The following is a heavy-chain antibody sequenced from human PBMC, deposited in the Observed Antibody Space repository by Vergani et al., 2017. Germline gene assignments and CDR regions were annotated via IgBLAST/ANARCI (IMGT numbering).Heavy chain of an antibody. CDR2: IIPIFSAT. J-gene: IGHJ4*02. CDR1: RGTFSSYA. V-gene: IGHV1-69*13. D-gene: IGHD3-10*01. Sequence: QVQLVQSGAEVKKPGASVKVSCNASRGTFSSYAISWVRQAPGQGLEWIGRIIPIFSATKYAQKFQGRVTITADESTSTAYMELSSLTSEDTAVYYCSRGRVYYGSESHDDSWGQGTLVTVSS. CDR3: SRGRVYYGSESHDDS.